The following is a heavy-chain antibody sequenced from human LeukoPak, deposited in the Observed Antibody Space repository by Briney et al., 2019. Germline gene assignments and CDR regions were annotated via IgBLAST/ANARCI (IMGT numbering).Heavy chain of an antibody. CDR3: ARDRGYLDGFDI. CDR1: GGSFSGYY. D-gene: IGHD3-10*01. J-gene: IGHJ3*02. Sequence: SETLSLTCAVYGGSFSGYYWSWIRQPPGKGLEWIGEINHSGSTNYNPSLKSRVTISVDTSKNQFSLKLSSVTAADTAVYYCARDRGYLDGFDIWGQGAMVTVSS. CDR2: INHSGST. V-gene: IGHV4-34*01.